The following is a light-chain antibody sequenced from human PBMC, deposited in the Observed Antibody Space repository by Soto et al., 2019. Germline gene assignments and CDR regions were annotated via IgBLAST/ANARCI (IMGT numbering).Light chain of an antibody. CDR3: QQRSNWPPT. CDR2: DAS. J-gene: IGKJ1*01. V-gene: IGKV3-11*01. Sequence: EFVLTQSPGTLSLSPGERATLSCRAIQSVRSYLAWYQQKPGKAPRLLXYDASNRATGIPARFSGSGSGTDFTLTISSLAPEDFELYYCQQRSNWPPTFGQGTKVDIK. CDR1: QSVRSY.